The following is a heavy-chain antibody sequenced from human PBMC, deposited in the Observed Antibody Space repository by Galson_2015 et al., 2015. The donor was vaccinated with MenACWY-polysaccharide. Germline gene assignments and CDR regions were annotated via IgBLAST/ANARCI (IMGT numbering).Heavy chain of an antibody. CDR3: AREWIANKNLFDF. CDR2: ISYDGTNK. Sequence: SLRLSCAASGFTFSSYGMHWVRQAPGKGLEWVAIISYDGTNKYYADSVKGRFPISRDNSKNTLFLQMNSLRAEDTAVYYCAREWIANKNLFDFWGQGTLVTVSS. D-gene: IGHD1/OR15-1a*01. V-gene: IGHV3-30*03. CDR1: GFTFSSYG. J-gene: IGHJ5*01.